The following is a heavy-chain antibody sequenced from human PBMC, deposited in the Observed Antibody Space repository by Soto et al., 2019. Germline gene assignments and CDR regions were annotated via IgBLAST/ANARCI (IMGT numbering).Heavy chain of an antibody. CDR3: ARATYCGGDCYPGQVDY. D-gene: IGHD2-21*02. Sequence: QVQLVQSGAEVKKPGSSVKVSCKASGGTFSSYTISWVRQAPGQGLEWMGRIIPILGIANYAQKFQGRVTITADKSTSTAYMELSSLRSEDTAVYYCARATYCGGDCYPGQVDYWGQGTLVTVSS. CDR1: GGTFSSYT. CDR2: IIPILGIA. V-gene: IGHV1-69*02. J-gene: IGHJ4*02.